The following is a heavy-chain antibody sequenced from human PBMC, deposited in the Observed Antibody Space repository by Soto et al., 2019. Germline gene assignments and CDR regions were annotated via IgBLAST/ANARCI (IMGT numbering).Heavy chain of an antibody. J-gene: IGHJ4*02. V-gene: IGHV1-8*01. CDR3: ARWDYGYYARFDY. CDR1: GYTFTSHD. Sequence: QVQLVQSGAKVKKSGASVKVSCKASGYTFTSHDINWVRQATGQGLEWMGWMNPNSGNTGYAQKFQGRVTMTRNTSISTAYMELSSLTSEDTAVYYCARWDYGYYARFDYWGQGTLVTVSS. D-gene: IGHD4-17*01. CDR2: MNPNSGNT.